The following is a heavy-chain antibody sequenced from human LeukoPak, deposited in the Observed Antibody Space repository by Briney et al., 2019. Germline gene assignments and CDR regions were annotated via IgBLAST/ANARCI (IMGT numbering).Heavy chain of an antibody. CDR3: ARPSYCSSTSCYDSPEVLLDY. Sequence: GESLKISCKGSGYSFTSYWISWVRQMPGKGLEWMGRIDPSDSYTNYSPSFQGHVTISADKSISTAYLQWSSLKASDTAMYYCARPSYCSSTSCYDSPEVLLDYWGQGTLVTVSS. CDR1: GYSFTSYW. CDR2: IDPSDSYT. V-gene: IGHV5-10-1*01. D-gene: IGHD2-2*01. J-gene: IGHJ4*02.